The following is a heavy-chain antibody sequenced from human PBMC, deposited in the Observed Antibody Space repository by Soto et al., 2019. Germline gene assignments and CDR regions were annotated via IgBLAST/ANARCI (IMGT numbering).Heavy chain of an antibody. J-gene: IGHJ6*02. D-gene: IGHD5-18*01. V-gene: IGHV3-30*04. CDR2: ISHDGRKR. CDR1: GFTFTNYA. Sequence: GGSLRLSCAASGFTFTNYAMHWVRQAPGTGLECVAVISHDGRKRYYAKSVKGRLTISRENSENTLYLHMNSLRAEDTAVYYCAREKVERAMGWDYKYYCRYGWGQGSTVTVSS. CDR3: AREKVERAMGWDYKYYCRYG.